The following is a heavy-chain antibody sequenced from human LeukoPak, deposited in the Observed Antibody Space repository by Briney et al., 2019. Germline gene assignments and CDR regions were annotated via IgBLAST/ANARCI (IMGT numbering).Heavy chain of an antibody. Sequence: PGRSLRLSCAASGFTFSNYGMHWVRQAPGKGLEWVAVIWYDGSYKSYGDSVKGRFTISRDNSKNTLYLQMNSLRAEDTAVYYCARDCRSGPTVTTPDYWGQGTLVTVSS. D-gene: IGHD4-17*01. CDR1: GFTFSNYG. CDR2: IWYDGSYK. J-gene: IGHJ4*02. V-gene: IGHV3-33*01. CDR3: ARDCRSGPTVTTPDY.